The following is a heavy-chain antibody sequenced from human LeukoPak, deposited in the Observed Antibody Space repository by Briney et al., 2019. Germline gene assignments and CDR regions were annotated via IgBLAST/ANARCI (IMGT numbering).Heavy chain of an antibody. CDR2: ISSSSTYK. CDR3: ARDFRDSPYDFWSGPYYFDY. Sequence: GGSLRLSSAASGFTFNNYSMNWVRHAPGQGLEGISSISSSSTYKSYTESVKGRLTISRENAKNSLYLQMNSLRAEDTAVYYCARDFRDSPYDFWSGPYYFDYWGXGTLXXAS. V-gene: IGHV3-21*01. D-gene: IGHD3-3*01. J-gene: IGHJ4*01. CDR1: GFTFNNYS.